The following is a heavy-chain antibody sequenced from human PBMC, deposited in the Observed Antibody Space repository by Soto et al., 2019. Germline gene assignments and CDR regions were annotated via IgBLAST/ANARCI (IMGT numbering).Heavy chain of an antibody. Sequence: QVQLVESGGGVVQPGRSLRLSCAASGFTFSSYAMHWVRQAPGKGLEWVAVISYDGSNKYYADSVKGRFTISRDNSKNTLYLQMNSLRAEDTAVYYCARDPAGCSGGSCYSDSYYGMDVWGQGTTVTVSS. V-gene: IGHV3-30-3*01. D-gene: IGHD2-15*01. CDR3: ARDPAGCSGGSCYSDSYYGMDV. CDR2: ISYDGSNK. J-gene: IGHJ6*02. CDR1: GFTFSSYA.